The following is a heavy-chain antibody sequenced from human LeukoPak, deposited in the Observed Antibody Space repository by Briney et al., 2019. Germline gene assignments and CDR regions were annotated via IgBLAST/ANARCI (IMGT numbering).Heavy chain of an antibody. V-gene: IGHV1-69*13. Sequence: ASVKVSCKASGYTFTSYDINWVRQATGQGLEWMGGIIPIFGTANYAQKFQGRVTITADESTSTAYMELSSLRSEDTAVYYCARDRYYGSGTPEWFDPWGQGTLVTVSS. CDR1: GYTFTSYD. CDR3: ARDRYYGSGTPEWFDP. J-gene: IGHJ5*02. D-gene: IGHD3-10*01. CDR2: IIPIFGTA.